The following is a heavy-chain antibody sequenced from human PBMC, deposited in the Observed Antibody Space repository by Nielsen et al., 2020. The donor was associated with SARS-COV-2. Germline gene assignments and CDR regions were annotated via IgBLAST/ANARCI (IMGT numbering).Heavy chain of an antibody. J-gene: IGHJ4*01. CDR3: ARLGTGTTVKPFDY. Sequence: GESLKISCKSSGYRFTNYWIGWVRQMPGKSLEWMAIIYPDDSDIRYSPSFQGQVTISADKSITTAYQQWNSLKASDTAMYYCARLGTGTTVKPFDYWGQGTLVTVSS. CDR1: GYRFTNYW. V-gene: IGHV5-51*01. D-gene: IGHD1-7*01. CDR2: IYPDDSDI.